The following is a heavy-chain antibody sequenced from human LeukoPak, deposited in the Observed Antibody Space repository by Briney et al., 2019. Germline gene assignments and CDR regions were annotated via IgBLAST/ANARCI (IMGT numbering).Heavy chain of an antibody. V-gene: IGHV1-8*01. CDR2: MNPSSGNT. Sequence: ASVKVSCKASGYTFNSYDINWVRQAPGQGLEWLGWMNPSSGNTGYAQKFQGRVTMTRDTSLNTAYMELSSLRSEDTAVYYCARSLSPQLTLKRPFDFWGQGTLVTVS. CDR3: ARSLSPQLTLKRPFDF. J-gene: IGHJ4*02. CDR1: GYTFNSYD. D-gene: IGHD1-1*01.